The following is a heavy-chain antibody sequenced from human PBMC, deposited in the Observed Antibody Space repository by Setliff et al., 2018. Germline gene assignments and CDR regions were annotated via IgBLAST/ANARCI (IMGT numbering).Heavy chain of an antibody. V-gene: IGHV1-24*01. CDR1: GYRLIEVS. D-gene: IGHD5-18*01. Sequence: AAVKVPCKVSGYRLIEVSMHWVRQAPGKGLEWMGGFDPGDEETIYVQKFQGRVTMTEDRSTDTAYMELSSLRSEDTAVYYCAAIGLDRAMIPGVLFDFWGQGTLVTVSS. J-gene: IGHJ4*02. CDR2: FDPGDEET. CDR3: AAIGLDRAMIPGVLFDF.